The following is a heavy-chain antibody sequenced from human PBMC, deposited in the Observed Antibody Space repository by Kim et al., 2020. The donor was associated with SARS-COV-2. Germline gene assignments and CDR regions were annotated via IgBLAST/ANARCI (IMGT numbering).Heavy chain of an antibody. J-gene: IGHJ6*02. CDR2: ISYDGSKK. Sequence: GGSLRLSCAASGFTFSSCAIHWVRQAPGKGLEWVAVISYDGSKKNYADFVKGRITITRDNSKNTLHLQMNSRRAEDTALYYCGRDPWSRLRGVTYSYYGMDVWGQGTTVTVSS. D-gene: IGHD3-10*01. CDR1: GFTFSSCA. CDR3: GRDPWSRLRGVTYSYYGMDV. V-gene: IGHV3-30-3*01.